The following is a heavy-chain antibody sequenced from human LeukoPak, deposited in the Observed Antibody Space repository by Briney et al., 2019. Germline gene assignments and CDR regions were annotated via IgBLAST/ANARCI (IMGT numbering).Heavy chain of an antibody. CDR1: GFTFSSYA. CDR3: AKFFTGEYVRAFDI. V-gene: IGHV3-30*18. D-gene: IGHD3-10*02. Sequence: GRSLRLSCAASGFTFSSYAMHWARQAPGKGLEWVALISYDGSNKYYADSVKGRFTISRDNSKNTLYLQMNSLRAEDTAVYYCAKFFTGEYVRAFDIWGQGTMVTVSS. J-gene: IGHJ3*02. CDR2: ISYDGSNK.